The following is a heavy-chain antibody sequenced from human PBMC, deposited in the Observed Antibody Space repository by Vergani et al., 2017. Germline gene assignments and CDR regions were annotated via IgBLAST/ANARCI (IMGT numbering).Heavy chain of an antibody. CDR1: GGSFSGYY. CDR2: INHSGST. D-gene: IGHD2-2*01. V-gene: IGHV4-34*01. CDR3: ARAEIVVVPAAMGDYYYYYMDV. Sequence: QVQLQQWGAGLLKPSETLSLTCAVYGGSFSGYYWSWIRQPPGKGLEWIGEINHSGSTNYNPSLKSRVTISVDTSKNQFSLKLSSVTAADTAVYYCARAEIVVVPAAMGDYYYYYMDVWGKGTTVTVSS. J-gene: IGHJ6*03.